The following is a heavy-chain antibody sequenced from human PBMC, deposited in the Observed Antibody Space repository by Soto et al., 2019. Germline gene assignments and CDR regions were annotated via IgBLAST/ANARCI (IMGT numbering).Heavy chain of an antibody. CDR2: IYVDDSET. V-gene: IGHV5-51*01. Sequence: PGESLKISCKGFGYSFTIFWIAWVRQMPGKGLEWMGIIYVDDSETRYSPSFQGQVTISADKSINAAYLQWSSLKASDTAMYYYARGDRGEYWGQGTLVTVSS. CDR1: GYSFTIFW. D-gene: IGHD2-21*02. CDR3: ARGDRGEY. J-gene: IGHJ4*02.